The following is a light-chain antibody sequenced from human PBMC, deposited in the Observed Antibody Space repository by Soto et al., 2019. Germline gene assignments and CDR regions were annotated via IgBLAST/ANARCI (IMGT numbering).Light chain of an antibody. V-gene: IGLV1-44*01. J-gene: IGLJ3*02. CDR2: SNN. CDR1: SSNIGSNT. CDR3: AAWDDSLNAWV. Sequence: QPVLTQPPSASGTPGQRVTISCSGSSSNIGSNTVNWYQQLPGTAPKRLIYSNNQRPSGVPDRFSGSKFGTSASLAISGLLSEDEADYYCAAWDDSLNAWVFGGGTQLTVL.